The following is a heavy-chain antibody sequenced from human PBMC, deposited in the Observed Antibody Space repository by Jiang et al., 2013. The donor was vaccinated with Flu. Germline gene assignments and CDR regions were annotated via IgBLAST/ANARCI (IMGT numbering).Heavy chain of an antibody. D-gene: IGHD2-15*01. CDR2: IYPGDSNT. J-gene: IGHJ4*02. V-gene: IGHV5-51*01. Sequence: GAEVKKPGESLKISCKGSGYSFTSYWIGWVRQMPGKGLEWMGIIYPGDSNTKYSPSFQGQVTISADKSINTAYLQWSSLKASDTAIYYCARHEYCSGGICYPLFDYWGQGTPVTVSS. CDR1: GYSFTSYW. CDR3: ARHEYCSGGICYPLFDY.